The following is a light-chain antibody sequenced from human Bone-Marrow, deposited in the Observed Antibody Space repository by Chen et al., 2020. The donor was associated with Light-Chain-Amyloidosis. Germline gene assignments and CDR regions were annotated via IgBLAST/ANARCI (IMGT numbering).Light chain of an antibody. V-gene: IGLV3-25*02. Sequence: YELTQPPSVSVSPGQTARTTLSGDVLTTKYSYWYQQKPGQATVHVIHRHTERPAEISERFSGYSSGPTATLTISGVQAEEEADYHCQSADSSGTYEVIFGGGTKLTVL. J-gene: IGLJ2*01. CDR3: QSADSSGTYEVI. CDR1: VLTTKY. CDR2: RHT.